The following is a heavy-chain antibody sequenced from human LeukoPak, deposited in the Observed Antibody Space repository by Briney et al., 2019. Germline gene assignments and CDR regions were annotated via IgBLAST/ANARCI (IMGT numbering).Heavy chain of an antibody. V-gene: IGHV3-21*06. Sequence: GGSLRLSCEASGFTFNTYSMNWARQAPGKVLEWVSSIDSSGGYMFYADSVKGRFIISRDNAKDSLYLQMNSLRVEDTAVYYCLRGDRRDYWGQGTLVTVSS. CDR2: IDSSGGYM. J-gene: IGHJ4*02. CDR3: LRGDRRDY. CDR1: GFTFNTYS.